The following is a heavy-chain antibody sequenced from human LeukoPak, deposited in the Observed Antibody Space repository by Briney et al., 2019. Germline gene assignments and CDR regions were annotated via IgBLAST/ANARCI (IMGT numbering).Heavy chain of an antibody. Sequence: SETLSLTCAVSGYSISTGYYWGWIRPPPGKGLEWIGNIYHSGNAYYNPSLKSRVTISVDTSKNQFSLKLSSVTAADTAVYYCARRGYSYGSPFDYWGQGTLVTASS. CDR3: ARRGYSYGSPFDY. CDR1: GYSISTGYY. J-gene: IGHJ4*02. D-gene: IGHD5-18*01. V-gene: IGHV4-38-2*01. CDR2: IYHSGNA.